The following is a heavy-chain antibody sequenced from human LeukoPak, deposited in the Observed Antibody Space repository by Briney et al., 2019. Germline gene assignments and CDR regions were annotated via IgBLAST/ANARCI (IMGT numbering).Heavy chain of an antibody. CDR1: GYSFTSYW. CDR3: ARLAVRLRGAFDI. J-gene: IGHJ3*02. Sequence: PGESLKISCKGSGYSFTSYWIGWVRQMPGKGLEWMGIMFPGDSDTRYSPSFQGQVTISADKSISTAYLQWSSLKASDTAAYYCARLAVRLRGAFDIWGQGTLVTVSS. CDR2: MFPGDSDT. V-gene: IGHV5-51*01. D-gene: IGHD6-6*01.